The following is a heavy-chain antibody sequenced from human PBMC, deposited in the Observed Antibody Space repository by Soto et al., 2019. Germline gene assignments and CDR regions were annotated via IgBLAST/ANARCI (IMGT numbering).Heavy chain of an antibody. CDR1: FWSFSCYY. Sequence: SETLSLTCAVYFWSFSCYYWIWIRQPPGKGLEWIGEINHSGSTNYNPSLKSRVTISVDTSKNQFSLKLSSVTAADTAVYYCARGVNFRSGYKGWYDSWGQGTLVTVS. D-gene: IGHD3-3*01. CDR3: ARGVNFRSGYKGWYDS. V-gene: IGHV4-34*01. CDR2: INHSGST. J-gene: IGHJ5*01.